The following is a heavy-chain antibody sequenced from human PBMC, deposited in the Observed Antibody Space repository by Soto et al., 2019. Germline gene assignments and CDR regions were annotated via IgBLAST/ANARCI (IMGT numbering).Heavy chain of an antibody. CDR2: INPNSGNI. D-gene: IGHD3-10*01. V-gene: IGHV1-8*01. CDR3: ARGRASGSYYLLDY. Sequence: DSVKVSCKASGDTFTTYDINWGRQATGHGLEWMGWINPNSGNIGYAQRFQGRVTMTRDTAIRTAYMEVSSLRSDDTAVYYCARGRASGSYYLLDYWGQGTLVTVSS. CDR1: GDTFTTYD. J-gene: IGHJ4*02.